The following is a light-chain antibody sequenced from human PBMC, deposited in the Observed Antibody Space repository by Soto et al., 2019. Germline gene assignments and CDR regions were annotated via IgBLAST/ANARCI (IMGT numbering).Light chain of an antibody. V-gene: IGKV3-20*01. Sequence: EIVLTQSPGTLSLSPGERATLSCRASQSVSSSYLAWYQQKPGQAPRLLIYGASSRATGIPDRFSGSGSGTDFTLTINRLEPEDFAVYYCQQYNVWPLTFGGGTKVEFK. J-gene: IGKJ4*01. CDR2: GAS. CDR1: QSVSSSY. CDR3: QQYNVWPLT.